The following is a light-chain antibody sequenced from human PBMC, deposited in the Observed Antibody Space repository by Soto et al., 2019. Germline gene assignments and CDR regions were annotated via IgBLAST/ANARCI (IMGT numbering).Light chain of an antibody. J-gene: IGKJ1*01. CDR1: QDISNY. V-gene: IGKV1-27*01. CDR3: QKYNRAPWT. Sequence: DIQMTQSPSSLSASVGDRVTITCRASQDISNYLAWYQEKPGKVPKLLMYAASSLQSGVPSRFSDSGSGTDFTLTISSLQPEDVATYYCQKYNRAPWTFVQGTKVEIK. CDR2: AAS.